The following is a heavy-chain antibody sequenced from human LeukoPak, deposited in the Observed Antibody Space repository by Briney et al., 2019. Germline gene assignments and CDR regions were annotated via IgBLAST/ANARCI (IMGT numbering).Heavy chain of an antibody. D-gene: IGHD1-26*01. Sequence: PGGSLRLSCAASGFTFSSYEMNWVRQAPGKGLEWVSYISSSGSTIYYADSVKRRFTISRDNAKNSLYLQMNSLRAEDTAVYYCARVHGSYYNAFDIWGQGTMVTVSS. J-gene: IGHJ3*02. CDR2: ISSSGSTI. CDR1: GFTFSSYE. CDR3: ARVHGSYYNAFDI. V-gene: IGHV3-48*03.